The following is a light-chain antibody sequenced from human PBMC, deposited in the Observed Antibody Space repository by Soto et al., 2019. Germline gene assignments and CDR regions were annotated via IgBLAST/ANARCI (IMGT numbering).Light chain of an antibody. CDR1: SSDVGGYNY. CDR2: DVS. J-gene: IGLJ1*01. CDR3: CSYAGSYTS. V-gene: IGLV2-11*01. Sequence: QSALTQPRSVSGSPGQSVTISCTGTSSDVGGYNYVSWYQQHPGKAPKLMIYDVSKRPSGVPDRFSGSKSGNTASLTISGLQAEDEADYYCCSYAGSYTSFGPGTTLTVL.